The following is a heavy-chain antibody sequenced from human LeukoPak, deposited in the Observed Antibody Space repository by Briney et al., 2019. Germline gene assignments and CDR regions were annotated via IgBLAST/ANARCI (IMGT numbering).Heavy chain of an antibody. CDR1: GFMFSSYA. V-gene: IGHV3-23*01. CDR3: ARLNDHYGSGNYVY. Sequence: PGGSLRLSCAASGFMFSSYAMTWVRQAPGKGLEWVSGIDTGGCTCYADSVKGRFIISRDNSKTTLYLQMNSLRIEDTAVYLCARLNDHYGSGNYVYWGQGTLVTVSS. J-gene: IGHJ4*02. D-gene: IGHD3-10*01. CDR2: IDTGGCT.